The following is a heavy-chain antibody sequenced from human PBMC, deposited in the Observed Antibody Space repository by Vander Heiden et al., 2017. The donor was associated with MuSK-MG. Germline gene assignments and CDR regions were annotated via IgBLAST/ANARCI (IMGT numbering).Heavy chain of an antibody. CDR3: ARVPYCSNGVGYRRYYFEY. J-gene: IGHJ4*02. D-gene: IGHD2-8*01. CDR1: GFTFSSYA. Sequence: VQLVEYGGGLVQPGGSLRLSCAASGFTFSSYAMHWVRQAPGKGLEYVSGISSNGGATYYAESVKGRFTISRDNSKNTVYLQMGGLRAEEMAVYYCARVPYCSNGVGYRRYYFEYWGQGTLVPVSS. CDR2: ISSNGGAT. V-gene: IGHV3-64*07.